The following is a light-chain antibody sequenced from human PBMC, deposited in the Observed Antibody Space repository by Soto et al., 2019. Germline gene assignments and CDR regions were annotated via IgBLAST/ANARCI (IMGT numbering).Light chain of an antibody. CDR2: GAS. V-gene: IGKV3-20*01. CDR1: QSVSSSY. CDR3: QQYHSSVWT. J-gene: IGKJ1*01. Sequence: EIVLTQSPGTLSLSPVERATLSCMASQSVSSSYLAWYQQKPGQAPRLLIYGASSRATGIPDRFSGSGSGTDFTLTISRLEPEDFAVYYCQQYHSSVWTFGQGTKVDIK.